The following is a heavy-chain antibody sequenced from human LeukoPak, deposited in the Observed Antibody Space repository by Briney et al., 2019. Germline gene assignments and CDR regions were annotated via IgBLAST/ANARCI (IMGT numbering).Heavy chain of an antibody. CDR3: AREHYSDSSGSDY. CDR2: INQDGSEK. D-gene: IGHD3-22*01. J-gene: IGHJ4*02. Sequence: GGSLRLSCAASGFTFSSYWMSWVRQAPGKGLQWVANINQDGSEKYSVDSVKGRFTISRDNAKNSLYLQMNSLRAEDTAVYYCAREHYSDSSGSDYWGQGTLVTVSS. CDR1: GFTFSSYW. V-gene: IGHV3-7*05.